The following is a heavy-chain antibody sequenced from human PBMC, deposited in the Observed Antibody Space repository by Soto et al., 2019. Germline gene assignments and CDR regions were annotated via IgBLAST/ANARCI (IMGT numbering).Heavy chain of an antibody. D-gene: IGHD4-4*01. V-gene: IGHV3-9*01. CDR1: GFTFDDYA. J-gene: IGHJ4*02. Sequence: GGSLRLSCAASGFTFDDYAMHWVRQAPGKGLEWVSGISWNSGSIGYADSVKGRFTISRDNAKNSLYLQMNSLRAEDTALYYCAKDIEDTVTRIDYWGQGTLVTVSS. CDR2: ISWNSGSI. CDR3: AKDIEDTVTRIDY.